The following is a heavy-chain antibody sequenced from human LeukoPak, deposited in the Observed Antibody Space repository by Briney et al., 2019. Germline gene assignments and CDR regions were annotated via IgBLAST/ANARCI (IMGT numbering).Heavy chain of an antibody. J-gene: IGHJ4*02. D-gene: IGHD2-21*02. CDR2: ISDSGGST. Sequence: GGSLRLSCSASGFPFSSYAMHWVRQAPGKGLEYVSAISDSGGSTYYADSVKGRFTISRDNAKTSLYLQMNSLRDEDTAVYYCARATCGGGCSRGYYFDYWGQGTLVTVSS. V-gene: IGHV3-64*04. CDR3: ARATCGGGCSRGYYFDY. CDR1: GFPFSSYA.